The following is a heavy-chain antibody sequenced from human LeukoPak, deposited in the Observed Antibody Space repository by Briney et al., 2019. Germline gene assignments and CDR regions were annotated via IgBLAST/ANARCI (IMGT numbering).Heavy chain of an antibody. D-gene: IGHD2-21*01. CDR3: ARSRSGVGIY. V-gene: IGHV3-21*01. CDR1: GFTFSIYS. CDR2: ISGDSNYV. J-gene: IGHJ4*02. Sequence: GGSLRLSCAASGFTFSIYSMSWVRQAPGKGLEWVSSISGDSNYVYYADSVKGRFTISRDNAKNSLYLQMNSLRAEDTAVYYCARSRSGVGIYWGQGTLVTVSS.